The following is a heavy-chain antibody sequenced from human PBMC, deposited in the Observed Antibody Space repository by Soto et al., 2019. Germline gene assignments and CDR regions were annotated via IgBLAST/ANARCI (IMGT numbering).Heavy chain of an antibody. V-gene: IGHV1-18*01. D-gene: IGHD2-15*01. J-gene: IGHJ5*02. CDR2: ISAYNGET. CDR3: ARSGLLVPVVVVGHTPFDP. Sequence: QVQLVQSGAEVKKPGASVKVSCKASGYTFTNYDINWVRQAPGQGLEWMGWISAYNGETNYAQKLQGRVTMTTDTSTSTAYMELRSLRSDDTAVYYCARSGLLVPVVVVGHTPFDPWGQGTLVTVSS. CDR1: GYTFTNYD.